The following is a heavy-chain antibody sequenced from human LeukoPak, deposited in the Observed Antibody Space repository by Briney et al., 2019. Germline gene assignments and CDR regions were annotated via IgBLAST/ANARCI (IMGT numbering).Heavy chain of an antibody. CDR3: ARNYYDSSGYYYHDY. CDR2: IWYDGSNK. D-gene: IGHD3-22*01. J-gene: IGHJ4*02. V-gene: IGHV3-33*01. Sequence: GGSLRLSCAASGFTFSSYGMHWVRQAPGKGLEWVAVIWYDGSNKYYADSVKGQFTISRDNSKNTLYLQMNSLRAEDTAVYYCARNYYDSSGYYYHDYWGQGTLVTVSS. CDR1: GFTFSSYG.